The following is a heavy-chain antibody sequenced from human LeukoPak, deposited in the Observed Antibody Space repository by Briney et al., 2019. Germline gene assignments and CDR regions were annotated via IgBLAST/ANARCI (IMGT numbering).Heavy chain of an antibody. Sequence: GGSLRLSCAASGFTFSSYAMSWVRQAPGKGLEWVSAISGSGGSTYYADSVKGRFTISRDNSKNTLYLQMNSLRAEDTAVYYCAKDRERIIAVAEIVYWDQGTLVTVSS. CDR1: GFTFSSYA. CDR3: AKDRERIIAVAEIVY. D-gene: IGHD6-19*01. V-gene: IGHV3-23*01. J-gene: IGHJ4*02. CDR2: ISGSGGST.